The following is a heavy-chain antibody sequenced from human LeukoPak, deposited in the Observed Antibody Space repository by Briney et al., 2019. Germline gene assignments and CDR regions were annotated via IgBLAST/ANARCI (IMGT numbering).Heavy chain of an antibody. CDR2: IYSGGST. D-gene: IGHD6-13*01. V-gene: IGHV3-53*01. Sequence: GGSLRLSCAASGFTVSSNYMSWVRQAPGKGLEWVSVIYSGGSTYYADSVKGRFTISRDNSKNTLYLQMNSLRAEDTAVYYCASPFEQQLVPLGAFDIWGQGTMVTVSS. CDR1: GFTVSSNY. J-gene: IGHJ3*02. CDR3: ASPFEQQLVPLGAFDI.